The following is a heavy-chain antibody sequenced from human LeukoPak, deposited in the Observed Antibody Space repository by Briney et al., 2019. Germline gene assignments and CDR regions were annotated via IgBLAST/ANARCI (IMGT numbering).Heavy chain of an antibody. V-gene: IGHV3-74*01. D-gene: IGHD3-3*01. CDR3: ALIWSGPHGDF. CDR1: GFTLSSYW. CDR2: INSDGSST. Sequence: PGGSLRLSCAASGFTLSSYWMHWVRQTPGKGPVWVSRINSDGSSTSYADSVKGRFTISRDNSKNTLYLQMNSLRAEDTAVYYCALIWSGPHGDFGGQGTLVTVSS. J-gene: IGHJ4*02.